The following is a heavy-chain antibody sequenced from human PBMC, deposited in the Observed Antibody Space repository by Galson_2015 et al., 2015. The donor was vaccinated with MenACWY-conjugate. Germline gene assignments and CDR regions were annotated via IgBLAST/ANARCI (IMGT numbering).Heavy chain of an antibody. D-gene: IGHD3-16*02. CDR1: GFTFSSYG. CDR2: IRYDGSNK. Sequence: SLRLSCAASGFTFSSYGMHWVRQAPGKGLEWVAFIRYDGSNKYYADSVKGRFTISRDNSKNTLYLQMNSLRAEDTAVYYCAKDQGIIETEALDYWGQGTLVTVSS. V-gene: IGHV3-30*02. CDR3: AKDQGIIETEALDY. J-gene: IGHJ4*02.